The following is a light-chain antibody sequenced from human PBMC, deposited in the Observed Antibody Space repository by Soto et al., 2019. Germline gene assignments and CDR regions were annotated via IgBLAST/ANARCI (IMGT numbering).Light chain of an antibody. J-gene: IGKJ2*01. CDR3: MQGTHWPYT. Sequence: DAVLTQSPLSLPVTLGQPASISCRSSQSLVYSDGNTFLNWFQQRPGQSPRRLIYKVSKRDPGVPARVSGSGSGTDFTLKISRVEADDVGVYYCMQGTHWPYTFGQGTKLEIK. V-gene: IGKV2-30*01. CDR2: KVS. CDR1: QSLVYSDGNTF.